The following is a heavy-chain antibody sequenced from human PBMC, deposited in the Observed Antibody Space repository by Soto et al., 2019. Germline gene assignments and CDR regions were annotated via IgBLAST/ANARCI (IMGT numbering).Heavy chain of an antibody. CDR2: ISYDGSNK. V-gene: IGHV3-30*18. Sequence: QVQLVESGGGVVQPGRSLRLSCAASGFTFSSYGMHWVRQAPGKGLEWVAVISYDGSNKYYVDSVKGRFTISRDNYKNTLYLQMNSLRAEDTAVYYCAKEAPGCCSGYSFLDDWGQGTLVTVSS. D-gene: IGHD3-22*01. J-gene: IGHJ4*02. CDR1: GFTFSSYG. CDR3: AKEAPGCCSGYSFLDD.